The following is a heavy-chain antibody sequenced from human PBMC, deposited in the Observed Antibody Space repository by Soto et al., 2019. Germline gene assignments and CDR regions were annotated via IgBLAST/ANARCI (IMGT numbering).Heavy chain of an antibody. V-gene: IGHV3-23*01. CDR3: AKVDARNTVTTLHY. J-gene: IGHJ4*02. CDR2: ISGSGGST. D-gene: IGHD4-17*01. CDR1: GFTFNSYA. Sequence: EVQLLESGGGLEQPGGSLRLSCAASGFTFNSYAMSWVRQAPGKGLEWVSAISGSGGSTYYADSVKGRFTISRDNSKNTLYLQMNSLRAEDTAVYYCAKVDARNTVTTLHYWGQGPLVTVSS.